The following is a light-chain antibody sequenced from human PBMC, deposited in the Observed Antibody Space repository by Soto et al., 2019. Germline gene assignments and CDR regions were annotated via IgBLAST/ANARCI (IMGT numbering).Light chain of an antibody. CDR3: TQYNNWPLT. CDR2: GAS. CDR1: QSVSSN. J-gene: IGKJ5*01. Sequence: IGLYQSPSTLSVSPGERATLSCRASQSVSSNLAWHQQRPGQAPRLLIYGASTRATGVPARFSGGGSGTEFTLAITSLQSEDFAVDWCTQYNNWPLTFGAGTRLAI. V-gene: IGKV3D-15*01.